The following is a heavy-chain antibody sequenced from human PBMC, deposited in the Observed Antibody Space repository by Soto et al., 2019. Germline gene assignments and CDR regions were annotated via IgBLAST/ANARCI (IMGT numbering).Heavy chain of an antibody. CDR3: ARGCSSSDCYTNYYYYYGMDV. CDR2: ISYDGRKN. V-gene: IGHV3-30*04. J-gene: IGHJ6*02. Sequence: QVQLVESGGGVVQPGRSLRLSCAASGFTFSSFAMHWARQAPGKGLEWVAFISYDGRKNSYADSVKGRFTVSRDNSKNTVYLQMTSLIAEDTAVYYCARGCSSSDCYTNYYYYYGMDVWGHGTTVTVSS. CDR1: GFTFSSFA. D-gene: IGHD2-2*02.